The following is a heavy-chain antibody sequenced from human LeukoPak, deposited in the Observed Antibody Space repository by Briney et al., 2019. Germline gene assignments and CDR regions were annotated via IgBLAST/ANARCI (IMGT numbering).Heavy chain of an antibody. D-gene: IGHD5-12*01. J-gene: IGHJ3*02. V-gene: IGHV5-51*01. Sequence: GESLKISCKGSGYSFTSYWIGWVRQMPGKGLEWMGIIYPGDSDTRYSPSFQGQVTISADKSISTAYLQWSSLKASDTAMYYCARYSGYDLLIYDAFDIWGQGTMVTVSS. CDR1: GYSFTSYW. CDR3: ARYSGYDLLIYDAFDI. CDR2: IYPGDSDT.